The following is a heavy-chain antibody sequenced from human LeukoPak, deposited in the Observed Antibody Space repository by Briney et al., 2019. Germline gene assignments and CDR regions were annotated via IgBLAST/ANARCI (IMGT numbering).Heavy chain of an antibody. D-gene: IGHD6-13*01. CDR1: GFTVSSNY. CDR3: AREPGAQQLVRQYYFDY. CDR2: IYSGGST. Sequence: GGSLRLSCAASGFTVSSNYMSWVRQAPGKGLEWVSVIYSGGSTYYADSVKGRFTISRDNSKNTLYLQMNSLRAEDTAVYYGAREPGAQQLVRQYYFDYWGQGTLVTVSS. J-gene: IGHJ4*02. V-gene: IGHV3-53*01.